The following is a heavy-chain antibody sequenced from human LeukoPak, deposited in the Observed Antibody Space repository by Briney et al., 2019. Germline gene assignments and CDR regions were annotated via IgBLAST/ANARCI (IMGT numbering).Heavy chain of an antibody. CDR2: INTNTGNP. CDR1: GYAFSSYA. D-gene: IGHD4-17*01. Sequence: ASVKVSCKASGYAFSSYAMNWVRQAPGQGLEWMGWINTNTGNPTYAQGFTGRFVFSLDTSVSTAYLQISSLQAEDTAVYYCARSNNDGDYLGVGFDYWGQGTLVTVSS. J-gene: IGHJ4*02. V-gene: IGHV7-4-1*02. CDR3: ARSNNDGDYLGVGFDY.